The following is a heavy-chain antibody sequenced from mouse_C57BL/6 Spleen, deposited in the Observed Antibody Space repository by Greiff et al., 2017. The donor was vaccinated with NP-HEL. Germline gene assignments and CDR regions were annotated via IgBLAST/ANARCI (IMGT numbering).Heavy chain of an antibody. D-gene: IGHD2-2*01. V-gene: IGHV10-3*01. CDR2: IRSKGSNYAT. Sequence: EVKLMESGGGLVQPQGSLKLSCAASGFTFNTYAMHWVRQAPGKGLEWVARIRSKGSNYATYYADSVKDRFTISRDDSQSMLYLQMNNLKTEDTAMYYCVITYGYDGDYYAMDYWGQGTSVTVSS. CDR3: VITYGYDGDYYAMDY. J-gene: IGHJ4*01. CDR1: GFTFNTYA.